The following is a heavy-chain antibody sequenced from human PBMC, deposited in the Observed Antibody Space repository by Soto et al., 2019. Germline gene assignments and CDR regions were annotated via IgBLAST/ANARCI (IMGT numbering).Heavy chain of an antibody. Sequence: QPGGSLRLSCAASGLTFRNYVMSWVRQAPGKGLEWVTGISGSGRFTDYADSVRGRVTISRDNSKNTLYLQMNSLRAEDTAMYYCVTRALPYCDDGCYRYYFDYWGQGTPVTVS. J-gene: IGHJ4*02. CDR2: ISGSGRFT. CDR1: GLTFRNYV. D-gene: IGHD2-21*02. CDR3: VTRALPYCDDGCYRYYFDY. V-gene: IGHV3-23*01.